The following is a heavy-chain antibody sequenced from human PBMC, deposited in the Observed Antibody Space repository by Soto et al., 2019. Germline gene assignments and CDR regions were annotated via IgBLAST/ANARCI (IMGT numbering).Heavy chain of an antibody. V-gene: IGHV3-30-3*01. CDR1: GFTFSNYA. Sequence: QGQLVESGGGVVQPGRFLRLSCAASGFTFSNYAIHWVRQAPGKGLEWVAVISYDGSNKFYADSVRGRFTISRDNSKNTVNLQMNSLRAEDTAVYYCARVSGGYHYYCMDVWGQGTTVTVSS. J-gene: IGHJ6*02. D-gene: IGHD5-12*01. CDR3: ARVSGGYHYYCMDV. CDR2: ISYDGSNK.